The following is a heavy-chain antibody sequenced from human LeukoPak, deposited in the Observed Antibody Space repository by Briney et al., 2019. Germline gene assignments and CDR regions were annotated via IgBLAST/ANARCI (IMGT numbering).Heavy chain of an antibody. V-gene: IGHV1-69*01. CDR2: IIPIFGTA. Sequence: SVKVSCKASGGTFSSYAISWVRQAPGQGLEWMGGIIPIFGTANYAQKFRGRVTITADESTSIAYMELSSLRSEDTAVYYCARAKWELVRGVNWFDPWGQGTLVTVSS. D-gene: IGHD1-26*01. CDR1: GGTFSSYA. CDR3: ARAKWELVRGVNWFDP. J-gene: IGHJ5*02.